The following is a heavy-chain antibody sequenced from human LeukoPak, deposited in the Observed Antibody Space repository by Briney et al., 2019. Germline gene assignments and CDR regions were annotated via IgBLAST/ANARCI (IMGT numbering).Heavy chain of an antibody. CDR3: ARNYPNPLVYCSGGTCLPNDY. CDR2: INTNTGNP. V-gene: IGHV7-4-1*02. D-gene: IGHD2-15*01. Sequence: ASVKASCKASGYTFANYAMNWVRQAPGHGLEWMGWINTNTGNPTYAQGFTGRFVFSLDTSVSTAYLQISSLKAEDTAVYYCARNYPNPLVYCSGGTCLPNDYWGQGTLVTVSS. CDR1: GYTFANYA. J-gene: IGHJ4*02.